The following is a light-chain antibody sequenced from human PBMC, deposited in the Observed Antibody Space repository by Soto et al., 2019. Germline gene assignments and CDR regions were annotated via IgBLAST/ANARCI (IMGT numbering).Light chain of an antibody. V-gene: IGKV3-15*01. J-gene: IGKJ1*01. CDR1: QSVSSK. CDR3: HQFNNWPRT. CDR2: DAS. Sequence: EIAMTQSPATLSVSPGERATLSCSASQSVSSKLAWYQQKPGQAPRLLIYDASTRATGIPARFSGSGSGTEFTLTISSLQSEDFAVYYCHQFNNWPRTFGQGTKVEIK.